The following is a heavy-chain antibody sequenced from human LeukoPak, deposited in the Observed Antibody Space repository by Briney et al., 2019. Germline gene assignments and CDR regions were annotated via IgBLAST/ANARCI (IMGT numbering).Heavy chain of an antibody. CDR1: GFTFSSYS. CDR2: ISSSSSYI. CDR3: ARGCTSSSCYDY. D-gene: IGHD2-2*01. Sequence: PGGSLRLSCAASGFTFSSYSMNWVRQAPGKGLEWVSSISSSSSYIYYADSVKGRFTISRDNSKNSLYLQMNSLRVEDTAVYYCARGCTSSSCYDYWGQGTLVTVSS. J-gene: IGHJ4*02. V-gene: IGHV3-21*01.